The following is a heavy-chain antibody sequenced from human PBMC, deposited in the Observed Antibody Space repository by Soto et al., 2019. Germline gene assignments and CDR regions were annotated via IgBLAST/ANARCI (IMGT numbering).Heavy chain of an antibody. J-gene: IGHJ4*02. CDR1: GGSISSSSYY. CDR2: IYYSGCT. V-gene: IGHV4-39*01. D-gene: IGHD3-10*01. CDR3: ATLWFGEGNY. Sequence: QLQLQESGPGLVKPSETLSLTCTVSGGSISSSSYYWGWIRQPPGKGLEWIGSIYYSGCTYYNPSLKSRVTISVDTSKNQFSLKLSSVTAADTAVYYCATLWFGEGNYWGQGTLVTVSS.